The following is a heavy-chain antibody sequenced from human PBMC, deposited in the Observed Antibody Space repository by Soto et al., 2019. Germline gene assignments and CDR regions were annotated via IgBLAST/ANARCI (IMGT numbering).Heavy chain of an antibody. CDR1: GYTLTELS. Sequence: ASVKVSCKVSGYTLTELSMHWVRQAPGKGLEWMGGFDPEDGETIYAQKFQGRVTMTEDTSTDTAYMELSSLRSEDTAVYYCATEGRAMATPAYFDYWGQGTLVTVSS. J-gene: IGHJ4*02. D-gene: IGHD5-18*01. CDR3: ATEGRAMATPAYFDY. V-gene: IGHV1-24*01. CDR2: FDPEDGET.